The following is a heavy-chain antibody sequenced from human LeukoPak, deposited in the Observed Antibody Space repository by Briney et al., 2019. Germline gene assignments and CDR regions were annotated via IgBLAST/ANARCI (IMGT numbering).Heavy chain of an antibody. V-gene: IGHV4-34*01. CDR2: INHSGST. D-gene: IGHD2-2*02. CDR1: GGSFSGYY. Sequence: SETLSLTCAVYGGSFSGYYWSWIRQPPGKGLEWIGEINHSGSTNYNPSLKSRVTISVDTSKNQFSLKLSSVTAADTAVYYCARMRYPQTKGYCSSTSCYKYYYYGMDVWGQGTTVTVSS. CDR3: ARMRYPQTKGYCSSTSCYKYYYYGMDV. J-gene: IGHJ6*02.